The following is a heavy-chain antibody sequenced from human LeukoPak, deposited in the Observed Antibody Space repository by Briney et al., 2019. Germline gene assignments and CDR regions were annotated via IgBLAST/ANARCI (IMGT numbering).Heavy chain of an antibody. CDR1: GVSFNNFA. D-gene: IGHD3-3*01. CDR2: ISGSGVST. Sequence: GGSLRLSCAASGVSFNNFAMSWVRQAPGKGPEWGAGISGSGVSTFYADSVKGRFTISRDNSKNTLYLQMSSLSAEDTAVYYCAKDRENFAYFDFWFFDVWGRGTLVTVSS. V-gene: IGHV3-23*01. CDR3: AKDRENFAYFDFWFFDV. J-gene: IGHJ2*01.